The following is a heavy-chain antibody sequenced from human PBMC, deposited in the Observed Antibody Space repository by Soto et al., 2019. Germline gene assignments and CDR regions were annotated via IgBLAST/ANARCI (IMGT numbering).Heavy chain of an antibody. Sequence: GASVKVSCKASGYTFSIYFMHWVRQAPGQGLEWMGTINPSGGDTSYAEKFQGRVTMTRDTSTTTVYMELSSLRSEDTAVYYCARGAAPAATAYGVDVWGQGTTVTVSS. V-gene: IGHV1-46*01. CDR1: GYTFSIYF. J-gene: IGHJ6*02. CDR2: INPSGGDT. D-gene: IGHD2-2*01. CDR3: ARGAAPAATAYGVDV.